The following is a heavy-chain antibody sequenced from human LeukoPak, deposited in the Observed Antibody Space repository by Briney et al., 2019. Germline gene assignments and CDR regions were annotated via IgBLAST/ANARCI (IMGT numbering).Heavy chain of an antibody. J-gene: IGHJ4*02. V-gene: IGHV1-69*05. D-gene: IGHD3-22*01. Sequence: SVKVSCKASGGTFSSYAISWVRQAPGQGLEWMGGIIPIFGTANYAQKFQGRVTITTDESTSTAYMELSSLRSEDTAVYYCARDRAIPPYYYDSSGYLYFDYWGQGTLVTVSS. CDR1: GGTFSSYA. CDR3: ARDRAIPPYYYDSSGYLYFDY. CDR2: IIPIFGTA.